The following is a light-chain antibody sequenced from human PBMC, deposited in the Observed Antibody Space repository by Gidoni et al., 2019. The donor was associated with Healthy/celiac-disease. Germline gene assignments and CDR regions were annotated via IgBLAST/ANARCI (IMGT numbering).Light chain of an antibody. J-gene: IGKJ2*01. CDR3: QQYNNWPPMYT. CDR2: GAS. V-gene: IGKV3-15*01. CDR1: QSVSSN. Sequence: EIVMTQSPATLSVSPGERATLSCRASQSVSSNLAWHQQKPGQAPRLLIYGASTRATGIPARFSGSGSGTEFTLTISSLQSEDFAFYYCQQYNNWPPMYTFGQGTKLEIK.